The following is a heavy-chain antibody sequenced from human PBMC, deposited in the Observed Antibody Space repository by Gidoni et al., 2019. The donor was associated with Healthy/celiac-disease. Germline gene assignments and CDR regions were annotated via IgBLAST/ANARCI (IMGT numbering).Heavy chain of an antibody. CDR2: ISSSSSYT. D-gene: IGHD2-8*01. CDR3: ARDRYTPMVYATNWFEH. CDR1: GFTFSDYY. V-gene: IGHV3-11*06. J-gene: IGHJ5*02. Sequence: QAQLVESWVGLVKPGWSLRLSCAASGFTFSDYYMSWIRQAPGQGLEWFSYISSSSSYTNYADSVKGRFTISRDNAKNSLDLQMNSLRAEDTAVYYCARDRYTPMVYATNWFEHWGQGTLVTVSS.